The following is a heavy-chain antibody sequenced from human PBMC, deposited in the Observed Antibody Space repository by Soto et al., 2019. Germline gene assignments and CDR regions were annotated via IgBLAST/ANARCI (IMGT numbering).Heavy chain of an antibody. Sequence: SETLSLTCTVADGYISSYYGSCIRQPAGKGLEWIGGIYTSGSTNYNPSLKSRVTMSVDTSKNQFSLKLSSVTAADTAVYYCARDLLVLGQQLAYYYYSGMAVWGQGTTVTASS. D-gene: IGHD6-13*01. CDR3: ARDLLVLGQQLAYYYYSGMAV. J-gene: IGHJ6*02. CDR1: DGYISSYY. CDR2: IYTSGST. V-gene: IGHV4-4*07.